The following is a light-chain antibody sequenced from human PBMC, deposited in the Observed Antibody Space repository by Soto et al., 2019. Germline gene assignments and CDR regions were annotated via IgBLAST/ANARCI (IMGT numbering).Light chain of an antibody. V-gene: IGKV1-5*03. CDR1: QSISNH. Sequence: IQKNQSPSSLSASVEDRVIIICRASQSISNHLNWYQQKPGKAPKLLIYKASSLESGVPSRFSGSGSGTEFTLTISSLQPDDFATYYCQQYNSYSFGQGTKVDI. CDR3: QQYNSYS. J-gene: IGKJ1*01. CDR2: KAS.